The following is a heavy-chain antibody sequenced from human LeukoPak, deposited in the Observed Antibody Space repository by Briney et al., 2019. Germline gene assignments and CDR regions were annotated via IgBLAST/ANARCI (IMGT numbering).Heavy chain of an antibody. CDR1: GFTFSSYW. V-gene: IGHV3-7*05. Sequence: GGSLRLSCAASGFTFSSYWMSRVRQAPGKGLEWVANIKEDGSEKYYVDSVKGRFTISRDNAKNSLYLQVDSLRAEDSAVYYCASHLIGDSGGYYLGTYAYWGQGTLVTVSS. CDR2: IKEDGSEK. CDR3: ASHLIGDSGGYYLGTYAY. J-gene: IGHJ4*02. D-gene: IGHD3-22*01.